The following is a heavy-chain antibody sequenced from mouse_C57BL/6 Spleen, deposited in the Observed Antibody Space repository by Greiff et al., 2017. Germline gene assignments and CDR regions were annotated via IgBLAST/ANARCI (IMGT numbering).Heavy chain of an antibody. D-gene: IGHD1-1*01. CDR2: IRNKANGYTT. J-gene: IGHJ2*01. CDR3: ARYGQGSRHFDY. CDR1: GFTFTDYY. V-gene: IGHV7-3*01. Sequence: EVKLVESGGGLVQPGGSLSLSCAASGFTFTDYYMSWVRQPPGKALEWLGFIRNKANGYTTEYSASVKGRFTISRDNSQSILYLQMNALRAEDSATYYCARYGQGSRHFDYWGQGTTLTVSS.